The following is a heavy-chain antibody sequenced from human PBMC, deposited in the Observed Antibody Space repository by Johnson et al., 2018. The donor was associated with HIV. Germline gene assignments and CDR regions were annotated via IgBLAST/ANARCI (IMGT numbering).Heavy chain of an antibody. CDR1: GFTVSSNY. Sequence: VQLVESGGGVVQPGRSLRLSCAASGFTVSSNYMSWVRQAPGKGLEWVSAIGTAGDTYYPGSVKGRFTLSRENAKNSLYLQMNSLRAGDTAVYYCAKVGAMVVTPRGEAFDIWGQGTMVTVSS. J-gene: IGHJ3*02. CDR3: AKVGAMVVTPRGEAFDI. V-gene: IGHV3-13*01. D-gene: IGHD4-23*01. CDR2: IGTAGDT.